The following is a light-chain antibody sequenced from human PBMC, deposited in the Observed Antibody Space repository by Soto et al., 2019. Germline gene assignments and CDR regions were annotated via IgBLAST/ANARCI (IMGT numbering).Light chain of an antibody. J-gene: IGKJ2*03. Sequence: DIQMTQSPSSLSASVGDRVTITCRASQSISTYVNWYQQRPGKVPKLLIFAASNLHSGVPSRFSGGGSGTDFTLTISSLQLEDFGTYYCQQSYSPHSFGQGTKLEIK. CDR2: AAS. CDR3: QQSYSPHS. CDR1: QSISTY. V-gene: IGKV1-39*01.